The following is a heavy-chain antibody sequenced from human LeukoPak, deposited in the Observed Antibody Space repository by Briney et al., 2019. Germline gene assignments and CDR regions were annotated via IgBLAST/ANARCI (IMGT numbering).Heavy chain of an antibody. Sequence: ASVKVSCKASGYTFTGYYMHWVRQAPGQGLEWMGRINPNSGGTNYAQKLQGRVTMTRDTSISTAYMELSRLRSDDTAVYYCARERNYDILTGYTLGYYGMDVWGQGTTVTVSS. V-gene: IGHV1-2*06. CDR1: GYTFTGYY. D-gene: IGHD3-9*01. J-gene: IGHJ6*02. CDR3: ARERNYDILTGYTLGYYGMDV. CDR2: INPNSGGT.